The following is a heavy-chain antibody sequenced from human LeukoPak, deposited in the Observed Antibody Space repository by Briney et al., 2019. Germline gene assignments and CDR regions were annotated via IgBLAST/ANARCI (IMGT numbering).Heavy chain of an antibody. D-gene: IGHD1-26*01. J-gene: IGHJ4*02. Sequence: PGGSLRLSCAASGFTFSSYGMHWVRQAPGKGLEWVAFIRYDGSNKYYADSVKGRFTISRDNSKNTLYLQMNSLRAEDTAVYYCAKGPMYSGTYPIDYWGQGTLVTVSS. CDR1: GFTFSSYG. V-gene: IGHV3-30*02. CDR2: IRYDGSNK. CDR3: AKGPMYSGTYPIDY.